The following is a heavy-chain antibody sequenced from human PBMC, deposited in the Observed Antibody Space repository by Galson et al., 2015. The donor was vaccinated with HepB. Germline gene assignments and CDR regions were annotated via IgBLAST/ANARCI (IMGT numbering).Heavy chain of an antibody. J-gene: IGHJ4*02. Sequence: SLRLSCAASGFTFSSYSMNWVRQAPGKGLEWVSSISSSSSYIYYADSVKGRFTISRDNAKNSLYLQMNSLRAEDTAVYYCARRIYSGYDGYDYWGQGTLVTVSS. CDR3: ARRIYSGYDGYDY. D-gene: IGHD5-12*01. CDR2: ISSSSSYI. CDR1: GFTFSSYS. V-gene: IGHV3-21*01.